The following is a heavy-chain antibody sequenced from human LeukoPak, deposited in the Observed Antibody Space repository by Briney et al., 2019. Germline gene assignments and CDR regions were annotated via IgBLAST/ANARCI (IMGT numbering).Heavy chain of an antibody. J-gene: IGHJ4*02. CDR2: IKQDGSDK. CDR1: GFTFSTYW. CDR3: VVIGGTATGGFDS. V-gene: IGHV3-7*01. D-gene: IGHD2-21*02. Sequence: GGSLRLSCAASGFTFSTYWMTWVRQAPGKGLEWVANIKQDGSDKNYVDSVKGRFTISRDNAKKSLYLQMNSLRAGDTAIYYCVVIGGTATGGFDSWGQGTLVTVSS.